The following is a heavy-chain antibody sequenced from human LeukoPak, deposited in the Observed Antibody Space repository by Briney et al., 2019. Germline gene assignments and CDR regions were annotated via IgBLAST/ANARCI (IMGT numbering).Heavy chain of an antibody. CDR3: ARDRVIRAADYYFDY. D-gene: IGHD6-13*01. CDR2: ISNDGNDK. CDR1: GFTFSAYP. V-gene: IGHV3-30-3*01. Sequence: GGSLRLSCAASGFTFSAYPMHWVRQAPGKGLEWVAVISNDGNDKYCADSVKGRFTISRDNSKNTVYLQVSSLRTEDTAMYYCARDRVIRAADYYFDYWGQGILVSVSS. J-gene: IGHJ4*02.